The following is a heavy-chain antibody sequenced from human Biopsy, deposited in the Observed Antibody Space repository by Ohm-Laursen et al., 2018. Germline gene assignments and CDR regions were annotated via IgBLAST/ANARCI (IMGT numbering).Heavy chain of an antibody. CDR1: GDTFTTSA. V-gene: IGHV1-69*04. CDR3: ASGDIGGIGLDV. D-gene: IGHD3-10*01. CDR2: IIPILGTV. J-gene: IGHJ6*02. Sequence: SVKVSCKASGDTFTTSAINWVRQVPGQGLDWMGRIIPILGTVDYGQNFQGRVTIRADTSTTLLELTSLRYDDTAVYYCASGDIGGIGLDVWGLGTTVTVSS.